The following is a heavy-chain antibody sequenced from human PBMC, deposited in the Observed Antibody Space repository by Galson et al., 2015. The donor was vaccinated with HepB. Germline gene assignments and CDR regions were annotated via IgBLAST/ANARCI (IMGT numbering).Heavy chain of an antibody. J-gene: IGHJ6*02. D-gene: IGHD4-17*01. V-gene: IGHV4-59*12. CDR3: AREGNGDYLYYYYGMDV. CDR1: GGSISSYY. CDR2: IYYSGST. Sequence: TLSLTCTVSGGSISSYYWSWIRQPPGKGLEWIGYIYYSGSTNYNPSLKSRVTISVDTSKNQFSLKLSSVTAADTAVYYCAREGNGDYLYYYYGMDVWGQGTTVTVSS.